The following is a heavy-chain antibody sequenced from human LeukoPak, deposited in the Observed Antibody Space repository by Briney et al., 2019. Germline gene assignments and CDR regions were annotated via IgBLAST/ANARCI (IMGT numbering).Heavy chain of an antibody. D-gene: IGHD2-15*01. CDR3: FRHLVVPGAGADY. CDR2: IKNKADDGTT. J-gene: IGHJ4*02. V-gene: IGHV3-15*01. Sequence: GGSLRLSCAASGFTFSSYSMNWVRRAPGKGLEWVGRIKNKADDGTTDYAAPVKGRFTISRDDSKNTLYLQMDSLKTEDTAVYYCFRHLVVPGAGADYWGQGTLVTVSS. CDR1: GFTFSSYS.